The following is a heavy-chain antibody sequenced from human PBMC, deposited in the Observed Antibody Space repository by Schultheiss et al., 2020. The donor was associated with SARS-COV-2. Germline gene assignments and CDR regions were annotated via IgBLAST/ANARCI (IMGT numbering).Heavy chain of an antibody. CDR1: GFTVSSNY. CDR2: IYSGGST. Sequence: GGSLRLSCAASGFTVSSNYMSWVRQAPGKGLEWVSVIYSGGSTYYADSVKGRFTISRDNAKNSLYLQMNSLRAEDTAVYYCATENSFDYWGQGTLVTVSS. J-gene: IGHJ4*02. CDR3: ATENSFDY. V-gene: IGHV3-53*01.